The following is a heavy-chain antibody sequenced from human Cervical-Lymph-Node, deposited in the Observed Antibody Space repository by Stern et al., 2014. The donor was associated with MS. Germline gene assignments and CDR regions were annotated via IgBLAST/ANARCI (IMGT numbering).Heavy chain of an antibody. CDR3: ARDTSSPERSDW. J-gene: IGHJ4*02. CDR2: ITNVEST. D-gene: IGHD1-1*01. CDR1: GFTVRRAY. Sequence: EVQLVQSGGGVIQPGGSLRLSCTASGFTVRRAYMTWGRQAPWKGLEWVSLITNVESTFYPYSVKGRFTIYRDDSKNTVYLHMTSLRAEDTAMYYCARDTSSPERSDWWGQGTLVTFSS. V-gene: IGHV3-53*01.